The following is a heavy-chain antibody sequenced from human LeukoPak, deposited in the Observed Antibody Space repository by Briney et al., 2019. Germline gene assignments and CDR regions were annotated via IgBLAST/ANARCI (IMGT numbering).Heavy chain of an antibody. J-gene: IGHJ4*02. D-gene: IGHD6-19*01. CDR1: GFTFSNCA. Sequence: PGGSLRLSCAASGFTFSNCAMHWVRQAPGKGLEWVAVIWYEGTNGYYAEAVKGRFTISRDNSKNTLYLQMNSLRAEDTAVYYCAKDTPQWLVLNAFDYWGQGTLVTVSS. V-gene: IGHV3-30*02. CDR3: AKDTPQWLVLNAFDY. CDR2: IWYEGTNG.